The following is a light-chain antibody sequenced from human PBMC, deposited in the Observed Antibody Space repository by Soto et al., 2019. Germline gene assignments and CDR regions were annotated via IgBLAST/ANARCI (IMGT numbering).Light chain of an antibody. CDR3: QQTYRLPLT. V-gene: IGKV1-39*01. CDR2: TTS. Sequence: DLQMTQSPPSLSAPVGDRVTITCRASQTVSKFLNWYQQKPGKAPDLLIYTTSTLHSGVPSRFIGSGSATDFTLTISSLQPEDFATYYCQQTYRLPLTFGQATKVE. CDR1: QTVSKF. J-gene: IGKJ1*01.